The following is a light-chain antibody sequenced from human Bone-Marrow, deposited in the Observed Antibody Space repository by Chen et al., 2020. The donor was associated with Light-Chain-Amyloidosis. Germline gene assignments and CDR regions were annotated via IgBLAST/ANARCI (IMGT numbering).Light chain of an antibody. J-gene: IGLJ2*01. CDR1: DLPTEY. Sequence: SYELTQPPSVSVSPGQTARITCSGDDLPTEYAYWYRQKPGQAPVLVIHRDTERPSGISERFSGASSGTTATLTISGVQAEDEADYHCQSADSSGTYEVIFGGGTKLPVL. CDR3: QSADSSGTYEVI. CDR2: RDT. V-gene: IGLV3-25*03.